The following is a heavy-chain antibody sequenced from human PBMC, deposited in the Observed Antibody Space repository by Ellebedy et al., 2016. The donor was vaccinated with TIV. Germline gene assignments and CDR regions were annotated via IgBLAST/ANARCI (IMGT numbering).Heavy chain of an antibody. J-gene: IGHJ4*02. D-gene: IGHD3-3*01. CDR2: TIPFFGTA. CDR3: ARNSYEWSSRGGFDY. CDR1: GGTFSSYA. Sequence: AASVKVSCKASGGTFSSYAIFWLRQAPGQGLAWMGGTIPFFGTASYAQKLQGRVTLTADESTSTAYMELSSLRSEDTAVYHCARNSYEWSSRGGFDYWGQGTLVTVSS. V-gene: IGHV1-69*13.